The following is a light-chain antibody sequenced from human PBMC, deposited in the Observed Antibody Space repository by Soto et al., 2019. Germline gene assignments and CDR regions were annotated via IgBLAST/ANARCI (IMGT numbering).Light chain of an antibody. J-gene: IGKJ4*01. CDR2: DAS. CDR3: QQRSNWPPIT. CDR1: QSVSSY. V-gene: IGKV3-11*01. Sequence: EIVLTQSPATLSLSPGERATLSCRASQSVSSYLAWYQQKPGQAPRLLIYDASNRATGIPARFSGSGSGTDLTLTISSLEPEDFAVNYCQQRSNWPPITFGRGTKVEIK.